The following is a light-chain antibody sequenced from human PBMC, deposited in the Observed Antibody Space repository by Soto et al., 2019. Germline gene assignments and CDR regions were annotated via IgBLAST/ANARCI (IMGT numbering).Light chain of an antibody. CDR2: AAS. CDR3: QQYGSSPIT. Sequence: DIRMTQSPSSLSASVGDRVTITCRASQSISNYLHWYQQRPGKAPKLLIYAASTLQSGVPSRFSGSGSGTDFTLTISRLEPEDFAVYYCQQYGSSPITFGQGTRLEIK. CDR1: QSISNY. V-gene: IGKV1-39*01. J-gene: IGKJ5*01.